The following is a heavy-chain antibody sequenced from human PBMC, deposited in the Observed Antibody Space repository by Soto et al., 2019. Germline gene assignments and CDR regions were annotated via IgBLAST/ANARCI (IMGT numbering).Heavy chain of an antibody. CDR2: ISAYNGNT. J-gene: IGHJ6*02. D-gene: IGHD3-10*01. V-gene: IGHV1-18*01. CDR3: ARDTDSLVRGVIITKYYYYYGMDV. Sequence: VSVKVSCKASGYTFTSYGLSWVRQAPGQGLEWMGWISAYNGNTNYAQKLQGRVTMATDTSTSTAYMELRSLRSDDTAVYYCARDTDSLVRGVIITKYYYYYGMDVWGQGTTVTVSS. CDR1: GYTFTSYG.